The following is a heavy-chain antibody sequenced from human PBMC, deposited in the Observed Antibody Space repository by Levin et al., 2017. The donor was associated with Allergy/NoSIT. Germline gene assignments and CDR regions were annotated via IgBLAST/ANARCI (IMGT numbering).Heavy chain of an antibody. CDR2: ISRDGQAT. V-gene: IGHV3-23*01. D-gene: IGHD2-15*01. Sequence: PGGSLRLSCTTSGFTFTSPGMSWVRQAPGRGLEWLSSISRDGQATYYAESVKGRFTISIANSKNVLYLQMNSLPTEDTALSYCATSDGWWAHDSWGQGTLVTVSS. CDR3: ATSDGWWAHDS. CDR1: GFTFTSPG. J-gene: IGHJ4*02.